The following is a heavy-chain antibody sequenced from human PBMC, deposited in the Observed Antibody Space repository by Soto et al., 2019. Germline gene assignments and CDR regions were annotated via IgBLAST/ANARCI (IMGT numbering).Heavy chain of an antibody. J-gene: IGHJ4*02. Sequence: SETLSLTCTVSGGSVSSGSYYWSWIRQPPGKGLEWIGYIYYSESTNDNPSLQSRATIPVATSKSQFTLQLTSVTVADTVVYYCATSYGNAWYTYWGQGTQVTVSS. V-gene: IGHV4-61*01. CDR1: GGSVSSGSYY. CDR3: ATSYGNAWYTY. D-gene: IGHD6-13*01. CDR2: IYYSEST.